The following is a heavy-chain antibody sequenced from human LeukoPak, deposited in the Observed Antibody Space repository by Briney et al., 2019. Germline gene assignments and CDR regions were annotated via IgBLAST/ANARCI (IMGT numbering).Heavy chain of an antibody. D-gene: IGHD3-3*01. J-gene: IGHJ5*02. V-gene: IGHV4-30-4*01. CDR2: IYYSGSA. CDR3: ARADVITIWFDP. Sequence: SQTLSLTCTVSGGSISSGDYYWSWIRQPPGKGLEWIGYIYYSGSAYYNPSLKSRVTISVDTSKNQFSLKLSSVTAADTAVYYRARADVITIWFDPWGQGTLVTVSS. CDR1: GGSISSGDYY.